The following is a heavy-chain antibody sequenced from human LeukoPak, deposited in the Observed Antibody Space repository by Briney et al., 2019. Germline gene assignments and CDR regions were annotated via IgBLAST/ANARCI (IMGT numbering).Heavy chain of an antibody. CDR3: AREARVAAAGTHWFDP. V-gene: IGHV3-33*01. D-gene: IGHD6-13*01. CDR2: VWFDGSNK. J-gene: IGHJ5*02. CDR1: GFTFSTYG. Sequence: GGSLRLSCVASGFTFSTYGMHWVRQAPGKGLEWVAVVWFDGSNKNYAESAKGRLTISRDNPKNTLYLQMDSLRAEDTAVYYCAREARVAAAGTHWFDPWGQGTLVTVSS.